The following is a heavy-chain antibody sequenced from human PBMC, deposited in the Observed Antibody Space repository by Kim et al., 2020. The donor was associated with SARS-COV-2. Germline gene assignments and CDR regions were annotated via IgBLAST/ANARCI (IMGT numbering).Heavy chain of an antibody. CDR1: GFTFSSFA. D-gene: IGHD3-10*01. V-gene: IGHV3-30*09. J-gene: IGHJ4*02. Sequence: GGSLRLSCVASGFTFSSFAMHWVRQAPGKGLEGVAVISYDGNNKEHADSVKGRFVSSRDNSKNTLYLQMNSMRTEDTAVYYCARDSGYYGSGTYYDWGQGTLVTVSS. CDR3: ARDSGYYGSGTYYD. CDR2: ISYDGNNK.